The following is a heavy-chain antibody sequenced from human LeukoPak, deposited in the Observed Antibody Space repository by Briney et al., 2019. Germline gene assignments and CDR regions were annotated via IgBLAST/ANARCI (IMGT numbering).Heavy chain of an antibody. D-gene: IGHD4-23*01. J-gene: IGHJ4*02. V-gene: IGHV4-30-2*01. Sequence: PSETLSLTCAVSGGSISSGGYSWSWIPQPPGKGLEWIGYIYHSGSTYYNPSLKSRVTISVDRSKNQFSLKLSSVTAADTAVYYCARTPDYGGNSFFDYWGQGTLDTVSS. CDR3: ARTPDYGGNSFFDY. CDR2: IYHSGST. CDR1: GGSISSGGYS.